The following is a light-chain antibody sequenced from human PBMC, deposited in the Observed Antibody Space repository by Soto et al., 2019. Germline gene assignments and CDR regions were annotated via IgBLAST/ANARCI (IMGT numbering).Light chain of an antibody. V-gene: IGKV3-11*01. Sequence: EMEMTQCPVTLSVSPGARATXSCRASQIYSINLAWHQQRPGQASRLLIHCAFTRDTGITAMFSGSGSGKDFTLTISSLEPEDFAVYDCQQRSNWVTFGQGTRLEIK. CDR3: QQRSNWVT. CDR1: QIYSIN. CDR2: CAF. J-gene: IGKJ5*01.